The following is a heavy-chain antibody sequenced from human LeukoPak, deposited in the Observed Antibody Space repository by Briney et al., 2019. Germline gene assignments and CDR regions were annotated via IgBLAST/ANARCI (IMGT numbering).Heavy chain of an antibody. Sequence: GGSLRLSCAASGFTFSSYLMSWVRQAPGKGLEWVANIKQDGSEKYYVDSVKGRFTISRDNAKNSLYLQMNSLRAEDTAVYYCARDRSSRFNYYYYGMDVWGQGTTVTVSS. CDR1: GFTFSSYL. V-gene: IGHV3-7*01. CDR3: ARDRSSRFNYYYYGMDV. D-gene: IGHD6-13*01. J-gene: IGHJ6*02. CDR2: IKQDGSEK.